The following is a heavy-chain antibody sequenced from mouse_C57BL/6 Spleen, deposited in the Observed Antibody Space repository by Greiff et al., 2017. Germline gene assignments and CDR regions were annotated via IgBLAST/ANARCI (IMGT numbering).Heavy chain of an antibody. J-gene: IGHJ3*01. Sequence: QVQLKQPGAELVRPGSSVKLSCKASGYTFTSYWMDWVKQRPGQGLEWIGNIYPSDSETHFNQKFKDKATLTVDKSSSTAYMQISSLTSEDSAVYYCARSWDSSGSAWFAYWGQGTLVTVSA. CDR1: GYTFTSYW. CDR3: ARSWDSSGSAWFAY. D-gene: IGHD3-2*02. V-gene: IGHV1-61*01. CDR2: IYPSDSET.